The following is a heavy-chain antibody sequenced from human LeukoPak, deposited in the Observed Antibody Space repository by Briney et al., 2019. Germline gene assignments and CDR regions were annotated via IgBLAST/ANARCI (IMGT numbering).Heavy chain of an antibody. V-gene: IGHV3-21*01. Sequence: GGSLRLSCKASGFSFSDDPMNWVRQAPGKGLEWVSSISSSSSYIYYADSVKGRFTISRDNAKNSLYLQMNSLRAEDTAVYYCASETLGVGYSFDYWGQGTLVTVSS. D-gene: IGHD5-24*01. CDR2: ISSSSSYI. CDR1: GFSFSDDP. J-gene: IGHJ4*02. CDR3: ASETLGVGYSFDY.